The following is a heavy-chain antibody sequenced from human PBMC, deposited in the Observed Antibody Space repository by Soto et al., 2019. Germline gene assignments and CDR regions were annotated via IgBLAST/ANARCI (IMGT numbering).Heavy chain of an antibody. CDR1: GGTLSSYT. Sequence: QVQLVHSGAEVKKPGSSVKVSCKASGGTLSSYTISWVRQAPGQGLEWMGRIIPILGIATYAQKFQGRDTITADKSTSTAYRELSSLSSKDTAVYYCARAMYYDYVWGGYRTDKAPAFDIWGQGTMVTVSS. CDR3: ARAMYYDYVWGGYRTDKAPAFDI. V-gene: IGHV1-69*02. J-gene: IGHJ3*02. CDR2: IIPILGIA. D-gene: IGHD3-16*02.